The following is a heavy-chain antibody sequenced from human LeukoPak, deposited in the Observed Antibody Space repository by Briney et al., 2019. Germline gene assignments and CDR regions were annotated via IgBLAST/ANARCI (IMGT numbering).Heavy chain of an antibody. J-gene: IGHJ4*02. CDR1: EYLPSSYPFNGHF. CDR3: AREMGGDYGAFED. D-gene: IGHD4-17*01. CDR2: INPNSGVT. Sequence: ASVKVSCKPSEYLPSSYPFNGHFFHWLRQAPGHGFEWLGRINPNSGVTEYGQKFQGRVTVTRDTSINTAYMVLTRLTSDDTAIYFCAREMGGDYGAFEDRGQGTLVTVSS. V-gene: IGHV1-2*06.